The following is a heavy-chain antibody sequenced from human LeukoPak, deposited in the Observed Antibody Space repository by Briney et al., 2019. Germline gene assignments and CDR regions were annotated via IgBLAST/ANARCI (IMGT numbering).Heavy chain of an antibody. D-gene: IGHD3-10*01. J-gene: IGHJ4*02. CDR1: GYSISSGYY. V-gene: IGHV4-38-2*02. CDR2: IYHSGST. CDR3: ARPAGDSYFDY. Sequence: SETLSLTCTVSGYSISSGYYWGWIRQPPGKGLEWMGSIYHSGSTYYNPSLKSRVTISVDTSKNQFSLKLSSVTAADTAVYYCARPAGDSYFDYWGQGTLVTVSS.